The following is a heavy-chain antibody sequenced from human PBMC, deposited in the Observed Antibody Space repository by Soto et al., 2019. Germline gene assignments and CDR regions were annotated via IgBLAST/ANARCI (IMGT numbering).Heavy chain of an antibody. CDR3: AIRTGQLAIISEFDGDWFFEV. D-gene: IGHD2-2*01. V-gene: IGHV1-2*02. Sequence: QEQLVQSGAEVKKPGASLKVSCKASGYTFTDYYIHWVRQAPGQGLEWVGWINPDSGGTNLAQRFQVRVKMTGATSINTAYMELSSLRSDDTAVYYCAIRTGQLAIISEFDGDWFFEVWGRGTLVTVSS. CDR1: GYTFTDYY. CDR2: INPDSGGT. J-gene: IGHJ2*01.